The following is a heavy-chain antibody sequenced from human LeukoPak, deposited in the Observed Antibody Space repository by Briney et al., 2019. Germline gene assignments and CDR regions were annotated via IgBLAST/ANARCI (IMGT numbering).Heavy chain of an antibody. Sequence: GRSLRLSCAASGFTFSSYGMHWVRQAPGKGLERVAVIWYDGSNKYYADSVKGRFTISRDNSKNTLYLQMNSLRAEDTAVYYCARDRTPHYFDYWGQGTLVTVSS. J-gene: IGHJ4*02. CDR2: IWYDGSNK. V-gene: IGHV3-33*01. CDR1: GFTFSSYG. CDR3: ARDRTPHYFDY. D-gene: IGHD2-15*01.